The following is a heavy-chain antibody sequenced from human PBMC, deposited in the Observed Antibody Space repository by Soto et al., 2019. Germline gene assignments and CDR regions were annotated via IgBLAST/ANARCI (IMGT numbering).Heavy chain of an antibody. V-gene: IGHV1-18*01. CDR2: ISAYNGNT. CDR1: GYTFTSYG. D-gene: IGHD1-7*01. Sequence: QVQLVQSGAEVKKPGASVKVSCKASGYTFTSYGISWVRQAPGQGLEWMGRISAYNGNTNYAQKLQGRVTMTTAASTSTAYMELRTLRSDDTAVYYCARDRGYNWNYGGFDPWGQGTLVTVSS. CDR3: ARDRGYNWNYGGFDP. J-gene: IGHJ5*02.